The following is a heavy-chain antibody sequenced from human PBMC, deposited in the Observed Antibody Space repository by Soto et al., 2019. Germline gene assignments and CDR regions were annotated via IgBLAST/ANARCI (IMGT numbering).Heavy chain of an antibody. Sequence: SETQSLTYAVYGESFRGYIWTWIRQTPGKGLQWIGQINHSGSASYNPSLKSRVTISVHTSNSQFSLELSSVTAADTAVYYCARGLITGSHYSGGWYYFDSWGQGTQVTVSS. D-gene: IGHD6-19*01. CDR1: GESFRGYI. J-gene: IGHJ4*02. CDR3: ARGLITGSHYSGGWYYFDS. CDR2: INHSGSA. V-gene: IGHV4-34*01.